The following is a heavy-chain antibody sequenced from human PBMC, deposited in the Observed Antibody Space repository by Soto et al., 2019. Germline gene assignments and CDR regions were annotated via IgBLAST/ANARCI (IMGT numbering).Heavy chain of an antibody. J-gene: IGHJ5*02. V-gene: IGHV1-69*01. Sequence: QVQLVQSGAEVKKPGSSVKVSCKASGGTFSSYAISWVRQAPGQGLEWMGGIIPIFGTANYAQKFQGRVTITADACTSTAYVELGSLRSEDTGVYYCVRDIDLEGYCSGGSCALAPLGQGTLVTVSS. CDR3: VRDIDLEGYCSGGSCALAP. D-gene: IGHD2-15*01. CDR2: IIPIFGTA. CDR1: GGTFSSYA.